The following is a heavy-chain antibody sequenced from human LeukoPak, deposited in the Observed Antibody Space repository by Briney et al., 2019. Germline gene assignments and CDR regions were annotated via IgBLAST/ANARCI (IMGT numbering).Heavy chain of an antibody. D-gene: IGHD5-18*01. J-gene: IGHJ4*02. Sequence: GGSLRLSCADSGFTFSNYAMHWVRQAPGKGLEWVALISYDGSNKFYADSVKGRFAISRDNSKNTLYLQMNNLIAQDTAVHYCARELDVDTAMVNPESLRHWGQGTLVTVSS. CDR3: ARELDVDTAMVNPESLRH. V-gene: IGHV3-30*09. CDR1: GFTFSNYA. CDR2: ISYDGSNK.